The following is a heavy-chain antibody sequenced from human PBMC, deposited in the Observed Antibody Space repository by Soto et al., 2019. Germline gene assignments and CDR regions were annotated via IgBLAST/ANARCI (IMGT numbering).Heavy chain of an antibody. J-gene: IGHJ5*02. Sequence: EVQLLESGGGLVQPGGSLRLSCAASGFTFSSYAMSWVRQAPGKGLEWVSAISGSGGSTYYADSVKGRFTISRDNSKNTLYLQMNSPRGEDTAVYYCAKDGNPIPYLTGYYRLGWFDPWGQGTLVTVSS. V-gene: IGHV3-23*01. CDR3: AKDGNPIPYLTGYYRLGWFDP. CDR1: GFTFSSYA. CDR2: ISGSGGST. D-gene: IGHD3-9*01.